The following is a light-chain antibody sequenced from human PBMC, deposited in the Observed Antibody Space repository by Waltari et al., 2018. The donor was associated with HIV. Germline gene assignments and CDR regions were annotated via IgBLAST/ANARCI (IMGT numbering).Light chain of an antibody. CDR2: WAS. J-gene: IGKJ2*03. V-gene: IGKV4-1*01. CDR3: QQYYTTPQS. Sequence: DIVLTQSPDSMAVSLGERGTGNFKSTKTVLYSSDNRDYLAWYQVRPGQPPQLLIYWASPRQSGVPDRFSGSGSGTHFTLTISGLQAEDVAIYYCQQYYTTPQSFGQGTRLEI. CDR1: KTVLYSSDNRDY.